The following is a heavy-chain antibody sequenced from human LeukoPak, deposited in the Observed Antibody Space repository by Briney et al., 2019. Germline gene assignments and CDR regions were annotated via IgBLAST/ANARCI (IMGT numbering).Heavy chain of an antibody. Sequence: QGRVTMTKDTSTSTAYMELRSLRSDDTAVYYCARDGGGGGRWFDPWGQGTLVTVSS. V-gene: IGHV1-18*01. D-gene: IGHD2-15*01. J-gene: IGHJ5*02. CDR3: ARDGGGGGRWFDP.